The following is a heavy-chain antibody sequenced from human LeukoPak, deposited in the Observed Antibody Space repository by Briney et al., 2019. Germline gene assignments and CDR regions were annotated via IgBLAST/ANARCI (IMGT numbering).Heavy chain of an antibody. CDR1: GGSIISYY. D-gene: IGHD3-22*01. V-gene: IGHV4-59*01. Sequence: NPSETLSLTCTVSGGSIISYYWSWIRQPPGKGLEWIGHIYYSGSTNYNPSLKSRVAISVDTSKNQFSLKLSSVTAADTAVFYCARGPLNYYDSSGYLDYWGQGTLVTVSS. CDR2: IYYSGST. J-gene: IGHJ4*02. CDR3: ARGPLNYYDSSGYLDY.